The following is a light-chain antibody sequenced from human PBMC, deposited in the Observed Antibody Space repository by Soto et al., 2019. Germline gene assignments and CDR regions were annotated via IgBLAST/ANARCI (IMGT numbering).Light chain of an antibody. V-gene: IGLV2-14*01. CDR2: DVS. Sequence: QSALTQPASLSGSPGQSITISCTGTSSDVGGYNYVSWYQQHPGKAPKLMIYDVSNRPSGVSNRFSGSKSGNTSSLTIAGLQDEDEAYYYLSSYTCSSPLFGGGTKLTV. CDR1: SSDVGGYNY. J-gene: IGLJ2*01. CDR3: SSYTCSSPL.